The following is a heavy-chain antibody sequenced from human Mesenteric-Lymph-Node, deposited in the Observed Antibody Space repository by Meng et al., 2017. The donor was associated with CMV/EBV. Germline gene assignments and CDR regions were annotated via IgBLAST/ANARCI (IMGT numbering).Heavy chain of an antibody. J-gene: IGHJ4*02. V-gene: IGHV3-23*01. CDR3: ARGSSWGELDY. Sequence: GESLKISCAASGFTFSTYAMIWVRQAPGKGLEWVSTITSSGGSTYYADSVKGRFTISRDNSKNTLYLQMNSLRAEDTAVYYCARGSSWGELDYWGQGTLVTVS. CDR1: GFTFSTYA. D-gene: IGHD3-16*01. CDR2: ITSSGGST.